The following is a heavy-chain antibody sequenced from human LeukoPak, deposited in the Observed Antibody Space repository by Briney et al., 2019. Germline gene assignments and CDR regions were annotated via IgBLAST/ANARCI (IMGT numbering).Heavy chain of an antibody. CDR3: ARGVSTWYRIDY. D-gene: IGHD6-13*01. Sequence: GGSLRLSCGASGFPFSSYSFHWVRQAPGKVLEWVALLSYDGSIKHYADSVKGRFTLSRDNSKSSVYLQMDSLKADDTAVYYCARGVSTWYRIDYWGQGTLVTVSS. V-gene: IGHV3-30*01. CDR2: LSYDGSIK. J-gene: IGHJ4*02. CDR1: GFPFSSYS.